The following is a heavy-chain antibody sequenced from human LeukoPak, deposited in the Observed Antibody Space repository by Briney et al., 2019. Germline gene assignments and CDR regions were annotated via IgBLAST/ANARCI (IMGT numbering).Heavy chain of an antibody. CDR1: GFTFSDYW. CDR2: ISAGGGTK. D-gene: IGHD5-24*01. J-gene: IGHJ4*02. CDR3: AKDQEGYHRPIDY. Sequence: GGSLRLSCEASGFTFSDYWMTWVRQAPGKGLEWVSVISAGGGTKDYADSVKGRFSISRDNSKNTLFLQMNSLRAEDSAIYYCAKDQEGYHRPIDYWGQGTLVTVSS. V-gene: IGHV3-23*01.